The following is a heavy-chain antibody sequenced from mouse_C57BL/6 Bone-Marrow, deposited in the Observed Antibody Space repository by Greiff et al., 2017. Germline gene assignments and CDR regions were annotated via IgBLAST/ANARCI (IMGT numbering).Heavy chain of an antibody. J-gene: IGHJ4*01. CDR1: GFSLTSYG. D-gene: IGHD2-4*01. CDR3: ATPIYYDYDDYAMDY. Sequence: QVQLKQSGPGLVQPSQSLSITCTVSGFSLTSYGVHWVRQSPGKGLEWLGVIWRGGSTDYNAAFMSRLSITKDNSKSQVFFKMNSLQADDTAIYYCATPIYYDYDDYAMDYWGQGTSVTVSS. CDR2: IWRGGST. V-gene: IGHV2-5*01.